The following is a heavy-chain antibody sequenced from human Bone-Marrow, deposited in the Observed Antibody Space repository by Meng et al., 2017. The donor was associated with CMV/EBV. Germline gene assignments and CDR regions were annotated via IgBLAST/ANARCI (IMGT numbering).Heavy chain of an antibody. D-gene: IGHD2-2*01. CDR2: IYYSGST. V-gene: IGHV4-59*01. CDR1: GGSFSGYY. J-gene: IGHJ6*02. Sequence: GSLRLSCAVYGGSFSGYYWSWIRQPPGKGLEWIGYIYYSGSTNYNPSLKSRVTISVDTSKNQFSLKLSSVTAADTAVYYCARAGRKENQLLYYGMDVWGQGTTVTVSS. CDR3: ARAGRKENQLLYYGMDV.